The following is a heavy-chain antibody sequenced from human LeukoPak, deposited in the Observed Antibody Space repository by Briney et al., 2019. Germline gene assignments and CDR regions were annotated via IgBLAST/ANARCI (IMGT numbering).Heavy chain of an antibody. CDR1: GFTVSSNY. J-gene: IGHJ4*02. CDR2: IYSGGST. V-gene: IGHV3-53*01. CDR3: ARDADYRYFDY. Sequence: GGSLRLSCAASGFTVSSNYMSWVRQAPGKGLEWVSVIYSGGSTYYADSVKGRFTISRDNSKNTLYLQMNSLRAEDTAVYYCARDADYRYFDYWGQGALVTVSS. D-gene: IGHD4-11*01.